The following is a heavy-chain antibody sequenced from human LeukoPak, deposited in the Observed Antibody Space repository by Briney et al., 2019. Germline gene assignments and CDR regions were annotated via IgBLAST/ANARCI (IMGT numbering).Heavy chain of an antibody. CDR3: ARYCSSTSCYNYFDY. Sequence: SETLSLTCTVSGFSISSYYWSWIRQPPGKGLEWIGYIYYSGSTNYNPSLKSRVTISVDTSKNQFSLKLSSVTAADTAVYYCARYCSSTSCYNYFDYWGQGTLVTVSS. V-gene: IGHV4-59*01. J-gene: IGHJ4*02. CDR2: IYYSGST. CDR1: GFSISSYY. D-gene: IGHD2-2*02.